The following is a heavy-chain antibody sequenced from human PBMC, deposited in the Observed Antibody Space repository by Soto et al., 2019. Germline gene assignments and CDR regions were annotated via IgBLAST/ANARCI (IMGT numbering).Heavy chain of an antibody. CDR3: AKNYFYDS. J-gene: IGHJ4*02. Sequence: LRLSCAASGFTFSSYAMSWARQAPGKGLEWVSSIGVSSDAYYADSVKGRFTISRDNPRNTLYLQMNSLRAEDTALYYCAKNYFYDSWGQGTLVTVSS. CDR2: IGVSSDA. CDR1: GFTFSSYA. V-gene: IGHV3-23*01.